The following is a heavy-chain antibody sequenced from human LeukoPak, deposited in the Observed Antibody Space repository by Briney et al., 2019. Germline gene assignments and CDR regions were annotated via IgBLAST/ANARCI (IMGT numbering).Heavy chain of an antibody. CDR2: IHLDGSER. J-gene: IGHJ4*02. CDR1: GFTFNYYG. Sequence: GGSLRLSCAVSGFTFNYYGVGWVRQAPGKGLEWVAYIHLDGSERYNVDSMKGRFTSSRDNAKRSIYLQLSTLRTEDTAVYYCARWNYAFDYWGQGTLVTVSS. D-gene: IGHD1-7*01. V-gene: IGHV3-7*01. CDR3: ARWNYAFDY.